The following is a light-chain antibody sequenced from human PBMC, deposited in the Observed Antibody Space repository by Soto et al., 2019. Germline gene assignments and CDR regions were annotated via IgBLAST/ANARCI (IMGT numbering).Light chain of an antibody. CDR1: QSLSNF. CDR2: DAS. V-gene: IGKV3-11*01. Sequence: EIVLTQSPATLSLSPGERATLSCRASQSLSNFLAWYQQKPGQAPRLLIYDASNRATGIPVRFSGSGSGTDFTLTISRLEPEDFAVYYFQKRRHPVTFCLGTTGEI. CDR3: QKRRHPVT. J-gene: IGKJ3*01.